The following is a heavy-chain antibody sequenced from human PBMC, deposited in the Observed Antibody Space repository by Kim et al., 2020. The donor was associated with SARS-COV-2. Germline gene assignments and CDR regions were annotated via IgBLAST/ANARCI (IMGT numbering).Heavy chain of an antibody. J-gene: IGHJ3*02. CDR3: AKAIVGAPRGAFDI. CDR2: IWYDGSNK. Sequence: GGSLRLSCAVSGFTFSSYGMHWVRQAPGKGLEWVAVIWYDGSNKYYADSVKGRFTISRDNSKNTLYLQMNSLRAEDTAVYYCAKAIVGAPRGAFDIWGQGTMVTVSS. D-gene: IGHD1-26*01. CDR1: GFTFSSYG. V-gene: IGHV3-33*06.